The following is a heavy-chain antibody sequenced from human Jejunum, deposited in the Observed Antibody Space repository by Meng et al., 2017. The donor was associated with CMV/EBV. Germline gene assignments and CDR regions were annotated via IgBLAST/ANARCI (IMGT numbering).Heavy chain of an antibody. Sequence: FSSYGMHWVRQAPGKGLEWVAFIRYDGSNKYYADSVKGRFTISRDNSKNTLYLQMNSLRAEDTAVYYCAKAIGDYGVYYYYGMDVWGQGTTVTVS. D-gene: IGHD4-17*01. J-gene: IGHJ6*02. CDR2: IRYDGSNK. CDR1: FSSYG. CDR3: AKAIGDYGVYYYYGMDV. V-gene: IGHV3-30*02.